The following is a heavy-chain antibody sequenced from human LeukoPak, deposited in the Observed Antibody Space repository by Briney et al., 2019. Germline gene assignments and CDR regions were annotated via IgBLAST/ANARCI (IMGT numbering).Heavy chain of an antibody. D-gene: IGHD2-21*02. CDR1: GFTFSSYG. CDR3: AKVKPDYCGGDCYSPFDY. V-gene: IGHV3-33*06. CDR2: IWYDGSNK. Sequence: GGSLRLSCAASGFTFSSYGMHWVRQAPGKGLEWVAVIWYDGSNKYYADSVKGRFTISRDNSKNTLYLQMNSLRAEDTAVYYCAKVKPDYCGGDCYSPFDYWGQGTLVTVSS. J-gene: IGHJ4*02.